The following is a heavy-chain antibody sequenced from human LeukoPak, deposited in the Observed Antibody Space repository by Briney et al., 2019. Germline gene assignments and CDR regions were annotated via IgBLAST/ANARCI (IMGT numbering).Heavy chain of an antibody. CDR3: AGLNFWSGYYWDY. J-gene: IGHJ4*02. CDR1: GGSISSSSYY. Sequence: SETLSLTCTVSGGSISSSSYYWGWICQPPGKGLEWIGSIYYSGSTYYNPSLKSRVIISVDTSKNQFSLMLSSVTAADTAVYYCAGLNFWSGYYWDYWGQGTLVTVSS. V-gene: IGHV4-39*01. D-gene: IGHD3-3*01. CDR2: IYYSGST.